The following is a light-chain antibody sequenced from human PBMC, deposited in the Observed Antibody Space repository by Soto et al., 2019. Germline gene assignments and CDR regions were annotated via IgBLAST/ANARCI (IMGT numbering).Light chain of an antibody. CDR1: QYIGEY. CDR2: DAT. CDR3: QQCQRYPWT. J-gene: IGKJ1*01. Sequence: DIQMTQSPSTLSTSVEDGVSITCRASQYIGEYMAWYQQRPGSAPRLLIYDATQLDGGVSSRFSGSMSGTEFTLTISSLQPEDFGTYYCQQCQRYPWTFGQGTKLDIK. V-gene: IGKV1-5*01.